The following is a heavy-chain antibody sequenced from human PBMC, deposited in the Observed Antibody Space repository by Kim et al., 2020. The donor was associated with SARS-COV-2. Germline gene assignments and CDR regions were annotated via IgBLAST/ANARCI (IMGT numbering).Heavy chain of an antibody. J-gene: IGHJ4*02. CDR1: GYSFTSYW. Sequence: GESLKISCKGSGYSFTSYWFSWVRQMLGKSLEWMGRIDPSDSYTNYSPSFQGHVTISADKSISTAYLQWSSLKASDTAMYYCARRRPYTGLYFDYWGQGTLVTVSS. D-gene: IGHD3-16*01. CDR3: ARRRPYTGLYFDY. CDR2: IDPSDSYT. V-gene: IGHV5-10-1*01.